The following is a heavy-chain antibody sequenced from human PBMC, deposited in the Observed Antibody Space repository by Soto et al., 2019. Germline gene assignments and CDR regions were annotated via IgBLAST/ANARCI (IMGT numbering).Heavy chain of an antibody. D-gene: IGHD3-22*01. Sequence: GGSLRLSCAASGFIFRNYAMSWVRQAPGKGLEWVSAISGSAGSRYYADSVKGRFTISRDNSKNTLYLQMNSLRAEDTAVYYCAKNPGYYYDSTGYHFDYWGQGTLVTVSS. V-gene: IGHV3-23*01. CDR2: ISGSAGSR. J-gene: IGHJ4*02. CDR3: AKNPGYYYDSTGYHFDY. CDR1: GFIFRNYA.